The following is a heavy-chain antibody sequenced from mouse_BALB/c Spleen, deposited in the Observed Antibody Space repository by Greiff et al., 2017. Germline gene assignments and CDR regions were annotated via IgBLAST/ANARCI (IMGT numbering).Heavy chain of an antibody. J-gene: IGHJ3*01. CDR2: IDPETGGT. CDR1: GYTFTDYE. CDR3: TREALIITTVVEEGFAY. Sequence: VQLQQSGAELVRPGASVTLSCKASGYTFTDYEMHWVKQTPVHGLEWIGAIDPETGGTAYNQKFKGKATLTADKSSSTAYMELRSLTSEDSAVYYCTREALIITTVVEEGFAYWGQGTLVTVSA. V-gene: IGHV1-15*01. D-gene: IGHD1-1*01.